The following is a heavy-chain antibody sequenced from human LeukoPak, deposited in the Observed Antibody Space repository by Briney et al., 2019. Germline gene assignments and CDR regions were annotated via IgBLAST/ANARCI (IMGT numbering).Heavy chain of an antibody. V-gene: IGHV3-30*04. J-gene: IGHJ3*02. Sequence: GGSLRLSCAASGFIFSNYTMHWVRQAPGKGLEWVAVISYDGTNKYYADSVKGRFTISRDNSNNTLYLQMNSLRAEDTAVYYCARTYSSGWSYAFDIWGQGTMLTVSS. CDR2: ISYDGTNK. CDR1: GFIFSNYT. D-gene: IGHD6-19*01. CDR3: ARTYSSGWSYAFDI.